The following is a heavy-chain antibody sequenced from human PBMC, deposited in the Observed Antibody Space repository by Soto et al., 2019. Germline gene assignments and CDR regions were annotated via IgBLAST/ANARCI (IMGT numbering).Heavy chain of an antibody. J-gene: IGHJ3*02. CDR3: ARGRLRYFDWLLLDAFDI. D-gene: IGHD3-9*01. V-gene: IGHV6-1*01. CDR2: TYYRSKWYN. CDR1: GDSVSSNSAA. Sequence: SQTLSLTCAISGDSVSSNSAAWNWIRQSPSRGLEWLGRTYYRSKWYNDYAVSVKSRITINPDTSKNQFSLQLNSVTPEDTAVYYCARGRLRYFDWLLLDAFDIWGQGTMVTVSS.